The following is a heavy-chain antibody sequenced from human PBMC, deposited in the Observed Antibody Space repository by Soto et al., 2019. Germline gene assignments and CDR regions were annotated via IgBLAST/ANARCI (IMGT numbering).Heavy chain of an antibody. CDR2: ISSDGSST. V-gene: IGHV3-74*01. CDR1: GFTFSGYW. CDR3: TSGCGGDCSSPYYYYGMDV. Sequence: GGSLRLSCAASGFTFSGYWMHWVRQVPGKGLVWVARISSDGSSTSYADSVEGRFTISRDNAKHTLYLQMNSLRVEDTAVYYCTSGCGGDCSSPYYYYGMDVWGQGTTVTVSS. D-gene: IGHD2-21*02. J-gene: IGHJ6*02.